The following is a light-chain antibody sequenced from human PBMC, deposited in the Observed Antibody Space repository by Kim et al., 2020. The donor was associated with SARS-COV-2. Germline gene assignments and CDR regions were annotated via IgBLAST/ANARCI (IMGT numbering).Light chain of an antibody. CDR2: GAS. Sequence: AIQMTQSPSSLSASVGDRVTITCRASQGIGSDLFWFQQKPGRAPKVLIYGASNSQSGVPSRFSGSGSGTDFTLTISSLQPEDFAIYYCLQDYTYPFTFGPGTKLEI. V-gene: IGKV1-6*01. CDR1: QGIGSD. CDR3: LQDYTYPFT. J-gene: IGKJ3*01.